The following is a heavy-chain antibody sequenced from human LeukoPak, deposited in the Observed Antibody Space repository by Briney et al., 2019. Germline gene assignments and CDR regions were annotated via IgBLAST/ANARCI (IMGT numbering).Heavy chain of an antibody. Sequence: GGSLRLSCAASGFALSGRFMIWVRQAPGKGLEWVSTISGSSSRIYYTDSVKGRFTVSRDNAKNSLHLQMTSLRVEDTAIYYCATGLVAHWGQGTLVTVSS. J-gene: IGHJ4*02. CDR2: ISGSSSRI. D-gene: IGHD6-6*01. CDR3: ATGLVAH. V-gene: IGHV3-21*06. CDR1: GFALSGRF.